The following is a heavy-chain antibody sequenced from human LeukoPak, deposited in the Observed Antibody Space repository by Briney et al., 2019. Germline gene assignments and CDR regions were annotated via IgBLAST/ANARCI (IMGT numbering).Heavy chain of an antibody. Sequence: PGGSLRLSCAASGFTFSSYSMNWVRQAPGKGLEWVSSISSSSSYIHYADSVKGRFTISRDNAKNSLYLQMNSLRAEDTAVYYCAGGRERDGYSIDYWGQGTLVTVSS. D-gene: IGHD5-24*01. V-gene: IGHV3-21*01. CDR1: GFTFSSYS. CDR2: ISSSSSYI. CDR3: AGGRERDGYSIDY. J-gene: IGHJ4*02.